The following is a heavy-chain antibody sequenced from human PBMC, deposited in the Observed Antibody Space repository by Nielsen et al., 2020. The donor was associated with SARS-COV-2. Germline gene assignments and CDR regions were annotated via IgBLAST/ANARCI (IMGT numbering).Heavy chain of an antibody. CDR1: GFTFSSYG. CDR3: ATIPKGEIQTNDY. Sequence: GESLKISCAASGFTFSSYGMHWVRQAPGKGLEWVAVISYDGSNKYYADSVKGRFTISRDNSKNTLYLQMNSLRAEDTAVYYCATIPKGEIQTNDYWGQGTLVTVSS. CDR2: ISYDGSNK. J-gene: IGHJ4*02. V-gene: IGHV3-30*03. D-gene: IGHD3-10*01.